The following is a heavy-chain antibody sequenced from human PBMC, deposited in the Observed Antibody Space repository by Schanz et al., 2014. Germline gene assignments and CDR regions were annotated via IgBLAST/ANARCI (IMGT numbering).Heavy chain of an antibody. Sequence: EVQLLESGGTVVQPGGSPRVSCAASGFVFRTFAMYWVRQAPGKGLEWVSAITGSGSKTYYADSVKGRFTIARDNSKNALYLQMDSLRAEDTAVYYCARGIITMVRGGDVGAFDTWGQGTMVTVSS. D-gene: IGHD3-10*01. V-gene: IGHV3-23*01. J-gene: IGHJ3*02. CDR3: ARGIITMVRGGDVGAFDT. CDR1: GFVFRTFA. CDR2: ITGSGSKT.